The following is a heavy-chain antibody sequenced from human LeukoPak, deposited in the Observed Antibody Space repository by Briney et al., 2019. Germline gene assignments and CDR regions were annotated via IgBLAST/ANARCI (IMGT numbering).Heavy chain of an antibody. CDR2: ISSSSSTI. CDR3: AVLSGDNDAFDI. J-gene: IGHJ3*02. D-gene: IGHD7-27*01. Sequence: GGSLRLSCAASGFTFSSYSMNWVRQAPGKGLEWVSYISSSSSTIYHADSVKGRFTISRDNAKNSLYLQMNSLRAEDTAVYYCAVLSGDNDAFDIWGQGTMVTVSS. V-gene: IGHV3-48*01. CDR1: GFTFSSYS.